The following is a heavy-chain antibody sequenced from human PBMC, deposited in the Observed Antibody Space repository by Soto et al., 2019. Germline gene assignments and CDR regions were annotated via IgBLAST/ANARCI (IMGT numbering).Heavy chain of an antibody. J-gene: IGHJ3*02. CDR2: ISSSSSTI. CDR1: GFTFSSYS. Sequence: PGGSLRLSCAASGFTFSSYSMNWVRQAPGKGLEWVSYISSSSSTIYYADSVKGRFTISRDNAKNSLYLQMNSLRDEDTAVYYCARFPPYYYGSGSPHAFDIWGQGTMVTVSS. V-gene: IGHV3-48*02. D-gene: IGHD3-10*01. CDR3: ARFPPYYYGSGSPHAFDI.